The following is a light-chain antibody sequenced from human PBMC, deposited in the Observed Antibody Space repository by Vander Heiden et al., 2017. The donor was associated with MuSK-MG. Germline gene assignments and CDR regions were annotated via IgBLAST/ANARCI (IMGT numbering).Light chain of an antibody. CDR3: QAWDSSTVV. V-gene: IGLV3-1*01. CDR1: KLGDKY. Sequence: SYDLTQPPSVSLSPGQTASITCSGDKLGDKYACWYQQKPGQSPVLVTYQDSKRPSGIPGRFSGSNSGNTATLTISGTQAIDDAYYYCQAWDSSTVVFGGGTKLTVL. CDR2: QDS. J-gene: IGLJ2*01.